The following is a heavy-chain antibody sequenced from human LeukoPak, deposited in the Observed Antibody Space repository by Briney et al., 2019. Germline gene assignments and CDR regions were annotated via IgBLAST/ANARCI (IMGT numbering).Heavy chain of an antibody. D-gene: IGHD2-15*01. CDR3: ARVLSGARYYYYGMDV. CDR2: IYPGDSDT. Sequence: GESLQISCKGSGYSFTSYWIGGVRQLPGKGLEWMGIIYPGDSDTRYSPSFQGQVTISADKSISTAYLQWSSLKASDTAMYYCARVLSGARYYYYGMDVWGQGTTVTVSS. V-gene: IGHV5-51*01. J-gene: IGHJ6*02. CDR1: GYSFTSYW.